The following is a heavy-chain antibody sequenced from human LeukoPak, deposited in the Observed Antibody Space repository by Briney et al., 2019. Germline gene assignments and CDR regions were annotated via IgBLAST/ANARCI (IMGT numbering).Heavy chain of an antibody. CDR3: ARIPGYSYGYLYYYYMDV. J-gene: IGHJ6*03. Sequence: GESLKISCNGSGYSFTSYWIGWVRQMPGKGLEWMGIIYPGDSDTRYSPSFQGQVTISADKSISTAYLQWRSLKASDTAMYYCARIPGYSYGYLYYYYMDVWGKGTTVTVSS. D-gene: IGHD5-18*01. CDR2: IYPGDSDT. V-gene: IGHV5-51*01. CDR1: GYSFTSYW.